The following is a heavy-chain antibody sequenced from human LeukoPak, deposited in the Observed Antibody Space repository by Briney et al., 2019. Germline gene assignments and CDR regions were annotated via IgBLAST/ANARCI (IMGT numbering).Heavy chain of an antibody. CDR1: GFTFRSYA. D-gene: IGHD5-12*01. CDR2: ISGSGGST. J-gene: IGHJ4*02. V-gene: IGHV3-23*01. Sequence: GGSLRLSCAASGFTFRSYAMSWVRQAPGKGLGWVSAISGSGGSTYYADSVKGRFTISRDNSKNTLYLQMNSLRAEDTAVYYCAKDRGRGYSGYDPFDYWGQGTLVTVSS. CDR3: AKDRGRGYSGYDPFDY.